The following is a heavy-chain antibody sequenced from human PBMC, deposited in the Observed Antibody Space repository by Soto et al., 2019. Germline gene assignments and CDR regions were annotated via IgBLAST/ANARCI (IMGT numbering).Heavy chain of an antibody. CDR3: AKDDRGRYFDWLPSYFDY. CDR1: GFTFSSYA. D-gene: IGHD3-9*01. CDR2: ISGSGGST. Sequence: GGSLRLSCAASGFTFSSYAMSWVRQAPGKGLEWVSAISGSGGSTYYADSVKGRFTISRDNSKNTLYLQMNSLRAEDTAVYYFAKDDRGRYFDWLPSYFDYWGQGTLVTVSS. J-gene: IGHJ4*02. V-gene: IGHV3-23*01.